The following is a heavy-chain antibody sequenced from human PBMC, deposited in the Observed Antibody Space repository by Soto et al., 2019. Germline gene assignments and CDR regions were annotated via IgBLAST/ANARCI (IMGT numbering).Heavy chain of an antibody. Sequence: QVQLQQWGAGLLKPSETLSLTCAVYGGSFSGYYWSWIRQPPGKGLEWVGEINHSGSTNYNPSLKSRVSISVDTTKNQFSLKLSSVTAADTAVYYWAISGDRRDGYNWGGINYWGQGTLVTVSS. CDR1: GGSFSGYY. V-gene: IGHV4-34*01. J-gene: IGHJ4*02. CDR2: INHSGST. D-gene: IGHD5-12*01. CDR3: AISGDRRDGYNWGGINY.